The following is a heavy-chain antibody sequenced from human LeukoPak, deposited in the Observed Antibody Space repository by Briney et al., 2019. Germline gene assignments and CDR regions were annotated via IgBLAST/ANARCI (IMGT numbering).Heavy chain of an antibody. V-gene: IGHV3-21*01. CDR1: GFTFSSYI. D-gene: IGHD5-12*01. J-gene: IGHJ4*02. CDR2: ISSSSSYI. Sequence: SGGSLRLSCAASGFTFSSYIMNCVRQAPGKGLEWVSSISSSSSYIYYADSVKGRFTIPRDNAKNSLYLQMNSLRAEDTAVYYCARDGYNHFDYWGQGTLVTVSS. CDR3: ARDGYNHFDY.